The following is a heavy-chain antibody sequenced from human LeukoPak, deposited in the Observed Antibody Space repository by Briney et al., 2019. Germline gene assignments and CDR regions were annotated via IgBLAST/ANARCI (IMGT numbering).Heavy chain of an antibody. J-gene: IGHJ4*02. CDR3: ARAQLWLKRAFDY. V-gene: IGHV4-34*01. D-gene: IGHD5-18*01. CDR2: INHSGST. Sequence: SETLSLTCAVYGGSFSGYYWSWIRQPPGKGLEWIGEINHSGSTNYNPSLKSRVTISVDTSKNQFSLKLSSVTAADTAVYYCARAQLWLKRAFDYWGQGTLVTVSS. CDR1: GGSFSGYY.